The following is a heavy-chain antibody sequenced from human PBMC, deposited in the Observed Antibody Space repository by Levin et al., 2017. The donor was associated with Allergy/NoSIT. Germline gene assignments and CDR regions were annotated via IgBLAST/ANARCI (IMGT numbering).Heavy chain of an antibody. D-gene: IGHD6-19*01. V-gene: IGHV1-69*04. CDR3: ASGDSYSSGWTAHFDY. CDR2: IIPILGIA. CDR1: GGTFSSYA. J-gene: IGHJ4*02. Sequence: GASVKVSCKASGGTFSSYAISWVRQAPGQGLEWMGRIIPILGIANYAQKFQGRVTITADKSTSTAYMELSSLRSEDTAVYYCASGDSYSSGWTAHFDYWGQGTLVTVSS.